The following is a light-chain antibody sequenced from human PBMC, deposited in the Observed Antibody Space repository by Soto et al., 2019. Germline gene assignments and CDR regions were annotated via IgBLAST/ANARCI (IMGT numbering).Light chain of an antibody. CDR1: QNINNY. J-gene: IGKJ2*01. Sequence: DIQMTQSPSSLSASEGDRVTITCRASQNINNYLNWYQHKLGQAPKLLIYAASGLQSGVPSRFIGSGSGTDFTLTITSVQGADFASYFCQQSHTTPYTFGRGTKLEV. CDR3: QQSHTTPYT. CDR2: AAS. V-gene: IGKV1-39*01.